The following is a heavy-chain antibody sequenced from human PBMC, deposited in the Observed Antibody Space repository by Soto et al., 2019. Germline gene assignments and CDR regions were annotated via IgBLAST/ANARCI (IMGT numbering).Heavy chain of an antibody. CDR3: ANSWNYCGYGCYTYHFDY. V-gene: IGHV3-23*01. J-gene: IGHJ4*02. CDR2: VSRDGNT. CDR1: GFIFSSYA. Sequence: PGGSLRLSCATSGFIFSSYAMSWVRQAPGKGLEWVSAVSRDGNTYYADSVKGRFIISRDNSENTLYLQMNSLGAEDTALYYCANSWNYCGYGCYTYHFDYWGQGTLVTVSS. D-gene: IGHD2-21*02.